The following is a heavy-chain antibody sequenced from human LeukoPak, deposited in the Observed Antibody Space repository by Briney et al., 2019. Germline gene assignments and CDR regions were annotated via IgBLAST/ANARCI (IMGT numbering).Heavy chain of an antibody. V-gene: IGHV3-66*01. CDR3: ARGTVTMVDY. D-gene: IGHD3-10*01. CDR1: GFIFSNYW. Sequence: GGSLRLSCAASGFIFSNYWMSWVRQAPGRGLEWVSVIYSGGSTYYADSVKGRFTISRDNSKNTLFLQMNSLRAGDTAVYYCARGTVTMVDYWGQGTLVTVSS. CDR2: IYSGGST. J-gene: IGHJ4*02.